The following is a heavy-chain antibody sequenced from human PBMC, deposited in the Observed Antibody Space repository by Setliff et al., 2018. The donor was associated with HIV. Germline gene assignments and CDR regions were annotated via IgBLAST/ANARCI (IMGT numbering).Heavy chain of an antibody. D-gene: IGHD3-16*02. J-gene: IGHJ4*02. V-gene: IGHV1-46*01. CDR2: LNPNGGST. Sequence: ASVKVSCKTSGYTFTSYYLHWLRQAPGQGLEWLGTLNPNGGSTTYAQKFQGRVTMTRDTSTSTVYMELRSLRSEDTAVYYCARVQTVIPPSFDHWGQGTLVTVSS. CDR3: ARVQTVIPPSFDH. CDR1: GYTFTSYY.